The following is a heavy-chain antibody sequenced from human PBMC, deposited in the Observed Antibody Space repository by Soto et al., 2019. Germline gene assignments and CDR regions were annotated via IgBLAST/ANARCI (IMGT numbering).Heavy chain of an antibody. D-gene: IGHD3-9*01. CDR1: GGSISSSSYY. CDR2: IYYSGST. CDR3: ARHIDDILTGYCFDY. Sequence: PSETLSLTCTVSGGSISSSSYYWGWIRQPPGKGLEWIGSIYYSGSTYYNPSLKSRVTISVDTSKNQFSLKLSSVTAADTAVYYCARHIDDILTGYCFDYWGQGTLVTVSS. V-gene: IGHV4-39*01. J-gene: IGHJ4*02.